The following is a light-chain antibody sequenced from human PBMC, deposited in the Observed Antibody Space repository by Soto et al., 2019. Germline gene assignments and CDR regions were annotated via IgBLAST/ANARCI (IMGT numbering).Light chain of an antibody. CDR1: QSFSSW. CDR2: KAS. Sequence: IQMTQSPSTLSASVGDRVTITCRASQSFSSWLAWYQQKPGKAPKLLIYKASSLESGVPSRFSGSGSGTEFTLTISSLQPDDFATYYCQQYDSYSYTFGQGTKVDIK. V-gene: IGKV1-5*03. J-gene: IGKJ2*01. CDR3: QQYDSYSYT.